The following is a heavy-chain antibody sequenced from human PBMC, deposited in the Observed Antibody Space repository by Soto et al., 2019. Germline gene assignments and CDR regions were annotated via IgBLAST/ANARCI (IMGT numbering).Heavy chain of an antibody. J-gene: IGHJ4*02. V-gene: IGHV4-38-2*02. D-gene: IGHD6-6*01. CDR2: IYHSGST. CDR3: ASYYIAARPAYYFDY. CDR1: GYSISSGYY. Sequence: PXESLTVACTVSGYSISSGYYWGWIRQPPGKGLEWIGSIYHSGSTYYNPSLKSRVTISVDTSKNQFSLKLSSVTAADTAVYYCASYYIAARPAYYFDYWGQGTLVTVYS.